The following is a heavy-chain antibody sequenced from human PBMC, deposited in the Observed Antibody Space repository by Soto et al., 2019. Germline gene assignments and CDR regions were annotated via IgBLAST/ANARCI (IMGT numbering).Heavy chain of an antibody. CDR1: GGSINNSTSF. CDR3: AHYFMSTPRFDT. CDR2: INYRWPA. D-gene: IGHD2-15*01. Sequence: SETLSLTCSVSGGSINNSTSFWGWLRQSPGKGLEWIATINYRWPAEYNPSLKSRVTISVDRSRNVLSLQMNYVTAPDTAVYYCAHYFMSTPRFDTSGQGTLVTVSS. V-gene: IGHV4-39*02. J-gene: IGHJ5*02.